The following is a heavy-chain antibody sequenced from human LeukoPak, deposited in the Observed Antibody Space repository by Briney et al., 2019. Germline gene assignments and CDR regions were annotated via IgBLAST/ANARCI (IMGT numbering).Heavy chain of an antibody. CDR2: IRSKAYGGTT. CDR3: TRYYDILTGYYTDY. D-gene: IGHD3-9*01. Sequence: GGSLRLSCTASGFTFGDYAMSWVRQAPGKGLEWVGFIRSKAYGGTTEYAAPVKGRFTISRDDSKSIAHLQMNSLKTEDTAVYYCTRYYDILTGYYTDYWGQGTLVTVSS. CDR1: GFTFGDYA. V-gene: IGHV3-49*04. J-gene: IGHJ4*02.